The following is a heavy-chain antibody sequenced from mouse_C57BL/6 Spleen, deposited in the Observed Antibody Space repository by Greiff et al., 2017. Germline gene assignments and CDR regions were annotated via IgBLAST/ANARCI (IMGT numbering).Heavy chain of an antibody. CDR1: GYAFSSSW. Sequence: QVQLQQSGPELVKPGASVKISCKASGYAFSSSWMNWVKQRPGKGLEWIGRFYPGDGDTNYNGKFKGKATLTADKSSSTAYMPLSSLTSEDSAVYCCARSSSSSRYYILDDWGQGTTLTVSS. D-gene: IGHD2-12*01. CDR2: FYPGDGDT. V-gene: IGHV1-82*01. J-gene: IGHJ2*01. CDR3: ARSSSSSRYYILDD.